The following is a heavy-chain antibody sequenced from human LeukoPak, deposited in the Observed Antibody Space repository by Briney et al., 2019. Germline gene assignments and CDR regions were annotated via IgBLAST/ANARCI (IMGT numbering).Heavy chain of an antibody. Sequence: PSETLSLTCAVYGGSFSGYYWSWIRQPPGKGLEWIGEINHSGSTNYNPSLKSRVTISVGTSKNQFSLKLSSVTAADTAVYYCARGLGEYYDFWSGYYPHARLNNWFDPWGQGTLVTVSS. D-gene: IGHD3-3*01. V-gene: IGHV4-34*01. CDR2: INHSGST. CDR3: ARGLGEYYDFWSGYYPHARLNNWFDP. J-gene: IGHJ5*02. CDR1: GGSFSGYY.